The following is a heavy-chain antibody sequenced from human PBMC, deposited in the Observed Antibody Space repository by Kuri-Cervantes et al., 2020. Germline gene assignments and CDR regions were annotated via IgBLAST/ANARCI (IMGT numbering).Heavy chain of an antibody. V-gene: IGHV4-4*07. Sequence: ESLKISCTVSGGSISSYYWSWIRQPAGKGLEWIGRIYTSGSTNYNSSLKSRVTMSVDTSKNQFSLKLSSVTAADTAVYYCARSPVRGFGVVIIDGMDVWGQGTTVTVSS. CDR1: GGSISSYY. J-gene: IGHJ6*02. D-gene: IGHD3-3*01. CDR3: ARSPVRGFGVVIIDGMDV. CDR2: IYTSGST.